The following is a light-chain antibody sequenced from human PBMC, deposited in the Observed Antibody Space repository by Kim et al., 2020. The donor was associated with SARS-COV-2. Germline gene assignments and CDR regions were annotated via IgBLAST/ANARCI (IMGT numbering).Light chain of an antibody. V-gene: IGKV6-21*02. CDR1: QDIGSD. CDR3: HQSASLPWT. J-gene: IGKJ1*01. CDR2: FAS. Sequence: VTPKEKITITCRASQDIGSDLHWYQHQPDQSPKLLIRFASQSISGVSSRLSGSGSGTDFTLTINGLEAEDAATYYCHQSASLPWTFGQGTKVDIK.